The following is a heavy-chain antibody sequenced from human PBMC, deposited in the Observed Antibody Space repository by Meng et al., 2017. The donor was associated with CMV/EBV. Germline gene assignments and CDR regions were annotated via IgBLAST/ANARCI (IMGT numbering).Heavy chain of an antibody. Sequence: GESLKISCAASGFTFSSYAMHWVRQAPGKGLEWVAVISYDGSNKYYADSVKGRSTISRDNSKNTLYLQMNSLRAEDTAVYYCARECRIAGKDYWGQGTLVTVSS. CDR1: GFTFSSYA. D-gene: IGHD6-13*01. CDR3: ARECRIAGKDY. V-gene: IGHV3-30*04. CDR2: ISYDGSNK. J-gene: IGHJ4*02.